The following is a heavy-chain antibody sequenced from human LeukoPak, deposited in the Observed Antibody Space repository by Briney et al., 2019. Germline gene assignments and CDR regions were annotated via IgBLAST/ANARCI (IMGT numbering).Heavy chain of an antibody. CDR2: IIPILGIA. J-gene: IGHJ6*02. D-gene: IGHD5-12*01. CDR1: GYTFTSYY. V-gene: IGHV1-69*04. CDR3: ARDQYEYSGYDSDYYYGMDV. Sequence: SVKVSCKASGYTFTSYYMHWVRQAPGQGLEWMGRIIPILGIANYAQKFQGRVTITADKSTSTAYMELSSLRSEDTAVYYCARDQYEYSGYDSDYYYGMDVWDQGTTVTVSS.